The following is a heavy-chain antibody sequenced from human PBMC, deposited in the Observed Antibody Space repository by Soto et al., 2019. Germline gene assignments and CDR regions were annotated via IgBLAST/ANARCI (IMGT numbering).Heavy chain of an antibody. Sequence: QVQLVESGGGVVQPGRSLRLSCAASGFSFSAYTMRWVRQVPGKGLVWVAVISFGGNSKYYADSVKGRFTISRDNSDNTLYLQMNNLREDDTALYYCARAGYSSSQGDYFYGMDVWGQGTTVTVSS. J-gene: IGHJ6*02. V-gene: IGHV3-30-3*01. CDR2: ISFGGNSK. CDR3: ARAGYSSSQGDYFYGMDV. D-gene: IGHD6-13*01. CDR1: GFSFSAYT.